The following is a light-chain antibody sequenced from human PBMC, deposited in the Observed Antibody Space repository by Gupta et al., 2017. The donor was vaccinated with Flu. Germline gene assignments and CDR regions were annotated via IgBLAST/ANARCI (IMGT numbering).Light chain of an antibody. CDR3: HQYYSIPVT. CDR1: LTVLYSSNISNY. CDR2: AAS. J-gene: IGKJ2*01. V-gene: IGKV4-1*01. Sequence: ATISCKSTLTVLYSSNISNYLAWYQQKPGQSPKVLIYAASSWQSGVPYRFSGSGSGTDFTLTISTLQAEDLAVYYCHQYYSIPVTFGRGTKLEIK.